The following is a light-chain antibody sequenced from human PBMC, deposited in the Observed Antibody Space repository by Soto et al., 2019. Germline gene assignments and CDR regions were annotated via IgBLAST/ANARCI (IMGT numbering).Light chain of an antibody. CDR1: SSDVGSYNL. V-gene: IGLV2-23*01. Sequence: QSALTQPASVSGCPGQSITISCTGTSSDVGSYNLVSWYQQHPGKAPKLMIYEGSKRPSGVSNRFSGSESGNTASLTISGLQAEDEADYYCCSYAGSSTYVFGTGTKLTVL. J-gene: IGLJ1*01. CDR2: EGS. CDR3: CSYAGSSTYV.